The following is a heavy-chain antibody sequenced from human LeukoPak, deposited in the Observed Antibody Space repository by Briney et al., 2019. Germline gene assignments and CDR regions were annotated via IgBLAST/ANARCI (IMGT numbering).Heavy chain of an antibody. D-gene: IGHD2-15*01. Sequence: ASVKVSCKASGGTFSSYAISWVRQAPGQGLEWMGGIIPIFGTANYAQKFQGRVTTTTDESTSTAYMELSSLRSEDTAVYYCARARAAVGYCSGGSCYFLDYWGQGTLVTVSS. CDR2: IIPIFGTA. CDR3: ARARAAVGYCSGGSCYFLDY. J-gene: IGHJ4*02. V-gene: IGHV1-69*05. CDR1: GGTFSSYA.